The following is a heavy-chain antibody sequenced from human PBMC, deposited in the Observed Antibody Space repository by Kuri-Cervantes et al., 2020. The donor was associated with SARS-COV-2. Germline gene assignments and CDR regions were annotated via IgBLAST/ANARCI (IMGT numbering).Heavy chain of an antibody. J-gene: IGHJ4*02. Sequence: GESLKISCAASGFTDSSNEMSWVRQAPGKGLEWVSSISSSRTIYYADSVKARFTISRDNAKNSLYLQMNSLRAEDTAVYYCAREPTSVGGGCSSTSCYDEVDYWGQRTLVTVSS. CDR2: ISSSRTI. D-gene: IGHD2-2*01. V-gene: IGHV3-69-1*02. CDR1: GFTDSSNE. CDR3: AREPTSVGGGCSSTSCYDEVDY.